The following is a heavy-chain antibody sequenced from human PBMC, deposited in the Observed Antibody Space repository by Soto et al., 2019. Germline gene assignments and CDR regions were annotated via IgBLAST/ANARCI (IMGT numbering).Heavy chain of an antibody. Sequence: QVQLVESGGGVVPPGRSLRLSCAASGFTFRTYGMHWVRQAPGKGLEWVAVIWNDGSNRYYADYMKGRFTISRDNSRNTLYLQMNSLTAEDTAVYYCVRERDGWYSFDYWGQGALVTVSS. CDR1: GFTFRTYG. V-gene: IGHV3-33*01. CDR3: VRERDGWYSFDY. D-gene: IGHD2-15*01. J-gene: IGHJ4*02. CDR2: IWNDGSNR.